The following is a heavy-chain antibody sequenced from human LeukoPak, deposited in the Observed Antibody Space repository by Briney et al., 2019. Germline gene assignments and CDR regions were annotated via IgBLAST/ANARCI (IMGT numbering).Heavy chain of an antibody. Sequence: GGSLRLSRAASGFTFSSYGMHWVRQAPGKGLEWVAFIRYDGNNKYYADSVKGRFTISRDNSKNTLYLQMNSLRTEDTAVYYCAKDRVATSPLSDWGQGTLVTVSS. D-gene: IGHD5-12*01. V-gene: IGHV3-30*02. CDR2: IRYDGNNK. J-gene: IGHJ4*02. CDR3: AKDRVATSPLSD. CDR1: GFTFSSYG.